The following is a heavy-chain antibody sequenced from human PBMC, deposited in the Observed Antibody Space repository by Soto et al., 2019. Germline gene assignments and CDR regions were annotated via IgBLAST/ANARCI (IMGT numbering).Heavy chain of an antibody. J-gene: IGHJ4*02. CDR2: INPSGGGT. CDR1: GFTFTSYY. CDR3: ARGGQLRYLDWLLDY. Sequence: ASVKVSCKASGFTFTSYYMYCVRQSPGQGLEWMGIINPSGGGTSYAQKFQGRVTMTRDTSTSTVYMELSSLRSEDTAVYYCARGGQLRYLDWLLDYWGQGTLVTVSS. D-gene: IGHD3-9*01. V-gene: IGHV1-46*03.